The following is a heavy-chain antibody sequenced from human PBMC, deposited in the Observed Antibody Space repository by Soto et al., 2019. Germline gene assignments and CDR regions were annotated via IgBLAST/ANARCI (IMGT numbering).Heavy chain of an antibody. CDR1: GFTFDDYA. CDR3: AKEADWYYFDY. V-gene: IGHV3-9*01. D-gene: IGHD2-21*01. J-gene: IGHJ4*02. Sequence: DVQLVESGGGLVQPGRSLRLSCAASGFTFDDYAMHWVRQAPGKGLEWVSGISWNSGSIGYADSVKGRFTISRDNAKNSLYLQMNSLRAEDTALYYCAKEADWYYFDYWGQGTLVTVSS. CDR2: ISWNSGSI.